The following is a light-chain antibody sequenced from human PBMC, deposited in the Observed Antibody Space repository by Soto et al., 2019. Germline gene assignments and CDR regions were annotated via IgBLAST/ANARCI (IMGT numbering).Light chain of an antibody. CDR2: DVS. CDR1: SSDVGAYNY. V-gene: IGLV2-14*03. J-gene: IGLJ2*01. Sequence: QSALTQPASVSGSPGQSITISCTGTSSDVGAYNYVSWYQHPPGKAPKLMIYDVSSRPSGISHRFSGSKSGSMASLTISGLQAEDEADYYCTSYTSGDTLISGGGTKVTVL. CDR3: TSYTSGDTLI.